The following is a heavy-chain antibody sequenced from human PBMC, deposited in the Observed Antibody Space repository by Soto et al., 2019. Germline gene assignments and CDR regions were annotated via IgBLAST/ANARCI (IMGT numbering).Heavy chain of an antibody. V-gene: IGHV4-31*03. CDR3: AGSTYYDFWSGYYMDV. Sequence: PSETLSLTCTVSGGSISSGGYYWSWIRQHPGKDLEWIGYIYYSGSTYYNPSLKSRVTISVDTSKNQFYLKLSSVTAADTAVYYCAGSTYYDFWSGYYMDVWGKGTTVTVSS. D-gene: IGHD3-3*01. CDR2: IYYSGST. J-gene: IGHJ6*03. CDR1: GGSISSGGYY.